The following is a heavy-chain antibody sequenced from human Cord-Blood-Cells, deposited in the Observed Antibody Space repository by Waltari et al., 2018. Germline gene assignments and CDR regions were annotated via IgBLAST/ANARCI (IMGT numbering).Heavy chain of an antibody. V-gene: IGHV1-8*01. Sequence: TFTSYDINWVRQATGQGLEWMGWMNPNSGNTGYAQKFQGRVTMTRNTSISTAYMELSSLRSEDTAVYYCARAWRYSSSSLGYWGQGTLVTVSS. CDR1: TFTSYD. CDR3: ARAWRYSSSSLGY. D-gene: IGHD6-6*01. J-gene: IGHJ4*02. CDR2: MNPNSGNT.